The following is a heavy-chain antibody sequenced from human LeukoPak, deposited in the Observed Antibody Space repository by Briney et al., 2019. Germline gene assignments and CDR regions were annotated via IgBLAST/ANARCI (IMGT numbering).Heavy chain of an antibody. D-gene: IGHD2-2*01. J-gene: IGHJ4*02. V-gene: IGHV4-34*01. CDR2: INHSGST. CDR3: ARGPYCSSTSCSSALPFAY. Sequence: SETLSLTCAVYGGSFSGYYWSWIRQPPGKGLEWIGEINHSGSTNYNPSLKSRVTISVDTSKNQFSLKLSSVTAADTAVYYCARGPYCSSTSCSSALPFAYWGQGTLVTVSS. CDR1: GGSFSGYY.